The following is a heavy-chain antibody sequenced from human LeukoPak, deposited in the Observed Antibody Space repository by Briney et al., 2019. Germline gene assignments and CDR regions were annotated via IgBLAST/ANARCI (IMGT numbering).Heavy chain of an antibody. D-gene: IGHD6-13*01. Sequence: VASVKVSCKASGYTFTTYGISWVRQAPGQGLEWMGWISAYNGDTNYAQKLQGSVTMTTDTSTSTAYMELRSLRSDDTAVYYCARDAARIAAAGAFDIWGQGTMVTVSS. CDR2: ISAYNGDT. J-gene: IGHJ3*02. CDR1: GYTFTTYG. CDR3: ARDAARIAAAGAFDI. V-gene: IGHV1-18*01.